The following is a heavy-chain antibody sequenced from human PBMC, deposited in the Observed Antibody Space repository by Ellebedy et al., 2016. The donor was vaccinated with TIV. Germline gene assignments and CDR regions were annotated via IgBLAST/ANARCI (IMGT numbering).Heavy chain of an antibody. D-gene: IGHD4-17*01. CDR3: ARVGREGDYLTLGADY. CDR1: GYTFTSYY. V-gene: IGHV1-46*01. J-gene: IGHJ4*02. Sequence: ASVKVSXXASGYTFTSYYMHWVRQAPGQGLEWMGIINPSGGSTSYAQKFQGRVTMTRDTSTSTVYMELSSLRSEDTAVYYCARVGREGDYLTLGADYWGQGTLVTVSS. CDR2: INPSGGST.